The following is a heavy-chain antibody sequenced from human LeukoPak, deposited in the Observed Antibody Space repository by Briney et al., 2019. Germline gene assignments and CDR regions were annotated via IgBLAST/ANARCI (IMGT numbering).Heavy chain of an antibody. Sequence: ASVKVSCKASGYTFTSYGISWVRQAPGQGLEWMGWISAYNGNTNYAQKLQGRVTMTTDTSTSTAYMELRSLRSDDTAVYYCARETYYYGSGSYYQDFDYWGQGTLVTVSS. J-gene: IGHJ4*02. CDR3: ARETYYYGSGSYYQDFDY. CDR1: GYTFTSYG. CDR2: ISAYNGNT. V-gene: IGHV1-18*01. D-gene: IGHD3-10*01.